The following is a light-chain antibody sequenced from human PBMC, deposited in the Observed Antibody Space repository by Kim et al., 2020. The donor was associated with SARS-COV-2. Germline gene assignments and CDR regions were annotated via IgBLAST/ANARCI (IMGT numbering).Light chain of an antibody. CDR1: SSDVVSYNL. Sequence: VHAITIACTGTSSDVVSYNLVSWYQQHPGKAPKLMIYEVSKRPSGVSNRFSGSKSGNTASLTISGLQAEDEADYYCCSYAGSSTYVFGTGTKVTVL. CDR2: EVS. V-gene: IGLV2-23*02. CDR3: CSYAGSSTYV. J-gene: IGLJ1*01.